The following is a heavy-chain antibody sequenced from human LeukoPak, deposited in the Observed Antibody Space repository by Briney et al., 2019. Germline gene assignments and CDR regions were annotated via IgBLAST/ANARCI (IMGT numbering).Heavy chain of an antibody. CDR1: GFTFSSYG. V-gene: IGHV3-30*02. CDR2: TRHDGSNK. Sequence: PGGSLRLSCAASGFTFSSYGMHWVRQAPGKGLAWVTFTRHDGSNKYYADSVKGRFTISRDNSKDTLYLQTNTLRAEDTAVYYCVKGSNLLLFTRDYNMDFWGKGTTVTISS. CDR3: VKGSNLLLFTRDYNMDF. D-gene: IGHD1-14*01. J-gene: IGHJ6*03.